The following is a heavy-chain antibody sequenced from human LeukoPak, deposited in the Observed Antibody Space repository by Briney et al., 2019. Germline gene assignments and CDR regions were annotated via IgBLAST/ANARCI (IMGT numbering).Heavy chain of an antibody. Sequence: GGSLRLSCAASGFTFSSYAMTWVRQAPGKGLGWVSGLSGSGDRTYYADSVKGRFTISRDNSKNTLYLEMNGLTAEDSAVYYCAKDRMAAAGRQDIWNYWGQGTLVTVSS. V-gene: IGHV3-23*01. CDR3: AKDRMAAAGRQDIWNY. J-gene: IGHJ4*02. D-gene: IGHD6-25*01. CDR2: LSGSGDRT. CDR1: GFTFSSYA.